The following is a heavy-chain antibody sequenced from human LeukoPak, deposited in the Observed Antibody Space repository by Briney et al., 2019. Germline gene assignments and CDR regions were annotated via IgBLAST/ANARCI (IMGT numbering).Heavy chain of an antibody. CDR1: GFTFNTYT. D-gene: IGHD6-13*01. CDR3: ARRGGSSWSSFDF. Sequence: GGSLRLSCAASGFTFNTYTMNWVRQAPGKGLEWVSGISGFGGSTYYAASVKGRFAISRDNSGNALFLQLTNLRVEDSAVYYCARRGGSSWSSFDFWGQGTLVGVSS. CDR2: ISGFGGST. V-gene: IGHV3-23*01. J-gene: IGHJ4*02.